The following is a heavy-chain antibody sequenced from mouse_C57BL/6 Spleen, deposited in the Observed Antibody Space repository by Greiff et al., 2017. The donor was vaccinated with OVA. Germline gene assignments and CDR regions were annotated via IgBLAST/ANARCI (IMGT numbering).Heavy chain of an antibody. CDR1: GFSLSTSGMG. J-gene: IGHJ2*01. V-gene: IGHV8-12*01. CDR2: IYWDDDK. Sequence: QVTLKESGPGIFPTPQNLSLTCSFSGFSLSTSGMGVSWIRQPSGKGLEWLAHIYWDDDKRYNPSLKSRLTISKDTSRNQVFLKITSVDTADTATYYCARRADYDYDYFDYWGQGTTLTVSS. CDR3: ARRADYDYDYFDY. D-gene: IGHD2-4*01.